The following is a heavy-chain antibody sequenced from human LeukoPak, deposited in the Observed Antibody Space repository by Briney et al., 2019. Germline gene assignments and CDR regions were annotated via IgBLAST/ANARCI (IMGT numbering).Heavy chain of an antibody. Sequence: SETLSLTCAVYGGSFSGYYWSWIRQPPGKGLEWIGEINHSGSTHYNPSLKSRVTMSVDTSKNQFSLRLGSVTAADTAVYYCARDLLDRGYAYYFDSWGQGTLVTVSS. CDR3: ARDLLDRGYAYYFDS. J-gene: IGHJ4*02. CDR1: GGSFSGYY. D-gene: IGHD5-12*01. CDR2: INHSGST. V-gene: IGHV4-34*01.